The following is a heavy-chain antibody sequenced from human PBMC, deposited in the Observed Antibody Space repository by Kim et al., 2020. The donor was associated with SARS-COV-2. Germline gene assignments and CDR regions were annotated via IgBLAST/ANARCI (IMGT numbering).Heavy chain of an antibody. D-gene: IGHD2-2*01. CDR3: ARRGLGYCSSTSCYDAFDI. CDR1: GGSISSYY. Sequence: SETLSLTCTVSGGSISSYYWSWIRQPPGKGLEWIGYIYYSGSTNYNPSLKSRVTRSVDTSKNQFSLKLSSVTAADTAVYYCARRGLGYCSSTSCYDAFDIWGQGTMVTVSS. J-gene: IGHJ3*02. V-gene: IGHV4-59*01. CDR2: IYYSGST.